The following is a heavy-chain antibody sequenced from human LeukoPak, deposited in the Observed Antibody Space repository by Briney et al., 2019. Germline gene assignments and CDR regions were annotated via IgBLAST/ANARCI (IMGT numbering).Heavy chain of an antibody. CDR2: IAHDGKIK. CDR3: ARGPSGYHNT. CDR1: GFTFSSYA. J-gene: IGHJ4*02. D-gene: IGHD5-12*01. Sequence: PGGSLRLSCAASGFTFSSYAMHWVRQAPGKGLEWVAVIAHDGKIKLYTDSVKDRFTISRDNSKNTLYLQMDSLRPEDTAVYYCARGPSGYHNTGGQGTLVTVSS. V-gene: IGHV3-30*04.